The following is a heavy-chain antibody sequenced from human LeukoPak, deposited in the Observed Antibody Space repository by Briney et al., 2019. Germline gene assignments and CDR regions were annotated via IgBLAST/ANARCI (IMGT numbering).Heavy chain of an antibody. V-gene: IGHV4-4*09. CDR3: ARVSDARHPDF. Sequence: SETLSLTCAVYGGSFSGYYWSWIRQPPGKTLEWMGYIYSSGKITYSPSLTSRITISPDTSKNQFSLRLISVTAADTAVYYCARVSDARHPDFWGQGTLVTVSS. CDR1: GGSFSGYY. CDR2: IYSSGKI. J-gene: IGHJ4*02.